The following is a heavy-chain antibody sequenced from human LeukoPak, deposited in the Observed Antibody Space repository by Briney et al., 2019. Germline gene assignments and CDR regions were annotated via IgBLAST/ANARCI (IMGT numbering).Heavy chain of an antibody. CDR2: ISAYNGNT. CDR3: ARDRANYYMDV. V-gene: IGHV1-18*01. D-gene: IGHD3-10*01. Sequence: ASVKVSCKASGYTFTSYGISWVRQAPGQGLEWMGWISAYNGNTDYAQNLQGRVTMTTDTSTSTAYMGLRSLRSDDTAIYYCARDRANYYMDVWGKGTTVIISS. J-gene: IGHJ6*03. CDR1: GYTFTSYG.